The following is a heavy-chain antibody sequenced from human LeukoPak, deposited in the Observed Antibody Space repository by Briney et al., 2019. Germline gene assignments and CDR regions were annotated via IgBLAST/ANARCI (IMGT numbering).Heavy chain of an antibody. V-gene: IGHV3-11*05. D-gene: IGHD3-9*01. CDR2: ISSSSSYT. Sequence: PGGSLRLSCAASGFTFSDYYMSWIRQAPGKGLEWVSYISSSSSYTNCADSVKGRFTISRDNAKNSLYLQMNSLRAEDTAVYYCAREDYDILTGSPYGMDVWGKGTTVTVSS. CDR1: GFTFSDYY. CDR3: AREDYDILTGSPYGMDV. J-gene: IGHJ6*04.